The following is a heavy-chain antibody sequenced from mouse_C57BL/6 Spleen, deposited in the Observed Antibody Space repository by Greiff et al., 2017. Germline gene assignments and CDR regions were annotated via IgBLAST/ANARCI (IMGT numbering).Heavy chain of an antibody. CDR3: ARWYYGSSYWYFDV. Sequence: SCKASGYTFTDYYINWVKQRPGQGLEWIARIYPGSGNTYYNEKFKGKATLTAEKSSSTAYMQLSSLTSEDSAVYFCARWYYGSSYWYFDVWGTGTTVTVSS. D-gene: IGHD1-1*01. CDR1: GYTFTDYY. CDR2: IYPGSGNT. V-gene: IGHV1-76*01. J-gene: IGHJ1*03.